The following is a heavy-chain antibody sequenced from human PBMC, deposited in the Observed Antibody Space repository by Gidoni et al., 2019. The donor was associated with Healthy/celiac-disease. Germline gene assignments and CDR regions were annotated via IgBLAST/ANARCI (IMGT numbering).Heavy chain of an antibody. CDR2: ISYDGSNK. J-gene: IGHJ6*02. Sequence: VQLVESGGGVVQPGRSLRLSCAASGVTFSSYAMHWVRQAPGKGLGWVAVISYDGSNKYYAASVKGRFTISRDNSKNTLYLQMSSLRAEDTAVYYCARGRRITIFGVVTPYYCYGMDVWGQGTTVTVSS. CDR1: GVTFSSYA. D-gene: IGHD3-3*01. V-gene: IGHV3-30*04. CDR3: ARGRRITIFGVVTPYYCYGMDV.